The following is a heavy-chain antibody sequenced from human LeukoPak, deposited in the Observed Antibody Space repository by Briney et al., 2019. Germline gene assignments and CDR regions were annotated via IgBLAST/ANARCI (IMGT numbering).Heavy chain of an antibody. J-gene: IGHJ6*02. Sequence: GGSLRLSCATSGFAFNFFSMNWVRQAPGKGLEWISSISSDSSHIYYADSVKGRFTISRDNARNSLYLQLSSLRAGDTAVYYCARIDYYHGMDVWGQGTTVTVSS. V-gene: IGHV3-21*01. CDR2: ISSDSSHI. CDR3: ARIDYYHGMDV. CDR1: GFAFNFFS.